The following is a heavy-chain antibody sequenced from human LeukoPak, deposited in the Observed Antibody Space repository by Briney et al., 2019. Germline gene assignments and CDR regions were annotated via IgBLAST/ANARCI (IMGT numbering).Heavy chain of an antibody. CDR2: IYYSGST. CDR3: ARFRQDHYYYYGMDV. V-gene: IGHV4-59*01. J-gene: IGHJ6*02. CDR1: GGSISSYY. Sequence: SETLSLTCTVSGGSISSYYWSWIRQPPGKGLEWTGYIYYSGSTNYNPSLKSRVTISVDTSKNQFSLKLSSVTAADTAVYYCARFRQDHYYYYGMDVWGQGTTVTVSS.